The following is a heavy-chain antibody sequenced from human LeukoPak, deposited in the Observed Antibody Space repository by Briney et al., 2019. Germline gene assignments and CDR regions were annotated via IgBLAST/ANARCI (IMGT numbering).Heavy chain of an antibody. D-gene: IGHD3-10*01. CDR3: ARGGYYYGSGSYYRNQFDY. V-gene: IGHV3-30*04. Sequence: GGSLRLSCAASGFTFSSYAMHWVRQAPGKGLEWVAVISYDGSNKYYADSVKGRFTISRDNSKNTLYLQMNSLRAEDTAVYYCARGGYYYGSGSYYRNQFDYWGQGTLVTVSS. J-gene: IGHJ4*02. CDR2: ISYDGSNK. CDR1: GFTFSSYA.